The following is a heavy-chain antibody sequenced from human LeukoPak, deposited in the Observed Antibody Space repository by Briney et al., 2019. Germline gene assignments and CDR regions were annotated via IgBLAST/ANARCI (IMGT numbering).Heavy chain of an antibody. CDR2: TWHDGNNK. CDR1: GFTFSSNG. D-gene: IGHD3-22*01. J-gene: IGHJ1*01. CDR3: VSGDGYYYDSSGQEYFQH. V-gene: IGHV3-33*01. Sequence: GGSLRLSCAASGFTFSSNGMHWVRRAPGKGLEWVASTWHDGNNKYYADSVKGRFTISRDNSKNTLYVQMNSLRPEDTAVYYCVSGDGYYYDSSGQEYFQHWGQGTLVTVSS.